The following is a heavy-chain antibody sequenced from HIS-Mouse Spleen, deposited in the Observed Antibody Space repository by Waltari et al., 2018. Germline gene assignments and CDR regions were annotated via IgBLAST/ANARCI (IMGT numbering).Heavy chain of an antibody. J-gene: IGHJ4*02. V-gene: IGHV2-70*15. D-gene: IGHD6-19*01. CDR2: IDWDDDK. CDR3: ARIAEGYTSGWYAFDY. Sequence: QVTLRESGPALVKPTQTITLTCTFSGFSLSTSGMCLSWIRQPPGKALEWLTRIDWDDDKYYSTSLKTRLTISRDTSKNQVVLTMTNMDPLDTATYYCARIAEGYTSGWYAFDYWGQGTLVTVSS. CDR1: GFSLSTSGMC.